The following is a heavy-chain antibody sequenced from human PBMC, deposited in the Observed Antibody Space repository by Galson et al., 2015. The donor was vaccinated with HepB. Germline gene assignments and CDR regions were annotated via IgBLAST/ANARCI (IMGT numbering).Heavy chain of an antibody. CDR2: IYWDDVK. D-gene: IGHD3-22*01. V-gene: IGHV2-5*02. J-gene: IGHJ4*02. CDR1: GFSLNTRGVG. Sequence: PALVKPTQNLTLTCTFSGFSLNTRGVGVGWIRQPPGKALEWLALIYWDDVKRYSPSLMPRLTATKDTSENQVVLTLANLDPVDTATYDCARSVATYFYGSGGYYYSASWGQGTLGTVSS. CDR3: ARSVATYFYGSGGYYYSAS.